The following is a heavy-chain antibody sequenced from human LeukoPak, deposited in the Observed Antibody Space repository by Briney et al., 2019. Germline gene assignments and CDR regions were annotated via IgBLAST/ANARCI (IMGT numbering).Heavy chain of an antibody. J-gene: IGHJ4*02. Sequence: ASVKVSCKVSGYTLTELSMHWVRQAPGKGLEWMGGFDPEDGETIYAQKFQGRVTMTEDTSTDTAYMELSSLRSEDTAVYYCATGGKYYDFWSGSNWGQGTLVTVSS. CDR3: ATGGKYYDFWSGSN. D-gene: IGHD3-3*01. CDR2: FDPEDGET. V-gene: IGHV1-24*01. CDR1: GYTLTELS.